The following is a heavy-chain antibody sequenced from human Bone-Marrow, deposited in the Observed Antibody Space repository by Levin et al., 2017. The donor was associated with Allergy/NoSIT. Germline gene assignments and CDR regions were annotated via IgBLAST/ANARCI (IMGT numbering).Heavy chain of an antibody. J-gene: IGHJ4*02. CDR3: AREDYKSFDF. D-gene: IGHD3-16*01. CDR1: GFTFSTYW. Sequence: LSLTCAASGFTFSTYWVTWVRQAPGKGLEWVANIKPDGSEKSYVDSVKGRFTISRDNARNSLHLQMNSLRAEDTAVYYCAREDYKSFDFWGQGTLVTVSS. V-gene: IGHV3-7*01. CDR2: IKPDGSEK.